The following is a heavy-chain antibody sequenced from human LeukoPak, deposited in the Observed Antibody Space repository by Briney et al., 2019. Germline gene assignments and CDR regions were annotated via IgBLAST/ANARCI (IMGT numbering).Heavy chain of an antibody. V-gene: IGHV1-46*01. CDR2: INPSGGST. CDR1: GYTFTSYY. CDR3: ARADYYGSGSSIRRKFDP. J-gene: IGHJ5*02. Sequence: GASVKVSCKASGYTFTSYYMHWVRQAPGQGLEWMGIINPSGGSTSYAQKFQGRVTMTRNTSISTAYMELSSLRSEDTAVYYRARADYYGSGSSIRRKFDPWGQGTLVTVSS. D-gene: IGHD3-10*01.